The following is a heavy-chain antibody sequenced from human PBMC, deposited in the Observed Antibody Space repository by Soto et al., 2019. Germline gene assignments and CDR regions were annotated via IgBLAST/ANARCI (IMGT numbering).Heavy chain of an antibody. CDR2: IIPIFGTA. CDR3: ASPDCSGGSCAPYYYYYYGMDV. CDR1: GGTFSSYA. D-gene: IGHD2-15*01. J-gene: IGHJ6*02. V-gene: IGHV1-69*13. Sequence: SVKVSCKASGGTFSSYAISWVRQAPGQGLEWMGGIIPIFGTANYAQKFQGRVTITADESTSTAYMELSSLRSEDTAVYYCASPDCSGGSCAPYYYYYYGMDVWGQGTTVTVSS.